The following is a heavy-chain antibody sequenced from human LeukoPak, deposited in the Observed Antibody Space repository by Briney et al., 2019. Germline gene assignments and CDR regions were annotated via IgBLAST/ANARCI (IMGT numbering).Heavy chain of an antibody. V-gene: IGHV4-39*07. CDR1: GGSIRSNSYY. J-gene: IGHJ4*02. CDR3: ARGWSGYWDY. D-gene: IGHD3/OR15-3a*01. Sequence: SETLSLTCTVSGGSIRSNSYYWGWIRQPPGKGLEWIGSIHYSGSTYYNPSLKSRVTISVDTSKNQFSLKLKPVTAADTAVYYCARGWSGYWDYWGQGTLVTVSS. CDR2: IHYSGST.